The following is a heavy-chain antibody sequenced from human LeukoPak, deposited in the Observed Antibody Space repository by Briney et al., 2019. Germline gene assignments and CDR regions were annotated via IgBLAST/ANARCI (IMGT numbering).Heavy chain of an antibody. D-gene: IGHD4/OR15-4a*01. CDR3: AKDLSGHWCIDY. J-gene: IGHJ4*02. CDR1: GFTFSSHA. Sequence: GGSLRLSCAASGFTFSSHAMNWVRQAPGKGLEWVAIISDDGERKFYADSVRGRITISRDKSKNTLFLQMNSLRADDTAVYFCAKDLSGHWCIDYWGQGTLVTVSS. CDR2: ISDDGERK. V-gene: IGHV3-30*18.